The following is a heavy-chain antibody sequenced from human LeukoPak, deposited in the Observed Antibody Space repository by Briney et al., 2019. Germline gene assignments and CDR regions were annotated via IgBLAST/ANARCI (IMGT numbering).Heavy chain of an antibody. CDR1: GFTFSSFW. D-gene: IGHD3-22*01. CDR2: INSDGSST. V-gene: IGHV3-74*01. J-gene: IGHJ4*02. CDR3: ARVRSDYDRSGYGY. Sequence: PGGSLRLSCAASGFTFSSFWMHWVRQAPGKGLVWVSRINSDGSSTTYADSVEGRFTISRDNAKNTLYLQMNSLRAEDTAVYYCARVRSDYDRSGYGYWGQGTLVTVSS.